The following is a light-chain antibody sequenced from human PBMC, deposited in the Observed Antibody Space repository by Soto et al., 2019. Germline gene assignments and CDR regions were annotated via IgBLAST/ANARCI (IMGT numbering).Light chain of an antibody. V-gene: IGKV1-39*01. CDR2: AAS. CDR3: QQSYSTPR. Sequence: DIQMTQSPSTLSASVGDRVTITCRASQSVSNWLAWYQQKPGKAPKLLIYAASSLQSGVPSRFSGSGSGTDFALTISSLQPEDFATYYCQQSYSTPRFGPGTKVDIK. CDR1: QSVSNW. J-gene: IGKJ3*01.